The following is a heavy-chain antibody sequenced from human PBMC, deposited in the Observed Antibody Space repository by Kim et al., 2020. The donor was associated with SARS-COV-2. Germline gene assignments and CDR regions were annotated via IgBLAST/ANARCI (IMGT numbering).Heavy chain of an antibody. CDR2: ISSSSSYI. J-gene: IGHJ6*02. CDR1: GFTFSSYS. CDR3: ARDYFGDLGINRPSYYYGMDV. V-gene: IGHV3-21*01. D-gene: IGHD3-16*01. Sequence: GGSLRLSCAASGFTFSSYSMNWVRQAPGKGLEWVSSISSSSSYIYYADSVKGRFTISRDNAKNSLYLQMNSLRAEDTAVYYCARDYFGDLGINRPSYYYGMDVWGQGTTVTVSS.